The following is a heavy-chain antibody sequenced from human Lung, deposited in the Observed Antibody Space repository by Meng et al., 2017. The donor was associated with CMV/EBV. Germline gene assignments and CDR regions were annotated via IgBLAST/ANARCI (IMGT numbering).Heavy chain of an antibody. CDR2: ISWNYLNI. V-gene: IGHV3-9*01. J-gene: IGHJ6*02. CDR3: AKDRRYCSSTSCYWDSGYYGMDV. D-gene: IGHD2-2*01. Sequence: GGSXRLXCAASGFTFGDYAMHWVRHVPGKGLEWVSGISWNYLNIGYADSVKGRFTISRDNAKNSLYLQMISLRAEDTASYYCAKDRRYCSSTSCYWDSGYYGMDVGXQGNXVTVSS. CDR1: GFTFGDYA.